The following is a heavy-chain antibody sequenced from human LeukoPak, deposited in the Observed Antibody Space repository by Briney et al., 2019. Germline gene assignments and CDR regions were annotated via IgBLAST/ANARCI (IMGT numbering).Heavy chain of an antibody. CDR1: GFTFSGSA. V-gene: IGHV3-73*01. CDR2: IRSKANSYAT. D-gene: IGHD2/OR15-2a*01. CDR3: TTRNPNAFDI. J-gene: IGHJ3*02. Sequence: GGSLRLSCAASGFTFSGSAMHWVRQASGKGLEWVGRIRSKANSYATAYAASVKGRFTISRDDSKNTAYLQMNSLKTEDTAVYYCTTRNPNAFDIWGQGTMVTVSS.